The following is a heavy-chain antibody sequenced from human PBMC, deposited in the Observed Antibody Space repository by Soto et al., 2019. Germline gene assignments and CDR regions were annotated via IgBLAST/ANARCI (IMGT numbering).Heavy chain of an antibody. D-gene: IGHD3-9*01. Sequence: GGSLRLSCAASGFTFTSYAMSWVRQAPGKGLEWVSGVSGSGGSTYYADSVKGRFTISRDDSKNTLYLQMTSLRVEDTAQNYKAKGGDVNIFFDIGGRGKMIPVPS. V-gene: IGHV3-23*01. J-gene: IGHJ3*02. CDR1: GFTFTSYA. CDR2: VSGSGGST. CDR3: AKGGDVNIFFDI.